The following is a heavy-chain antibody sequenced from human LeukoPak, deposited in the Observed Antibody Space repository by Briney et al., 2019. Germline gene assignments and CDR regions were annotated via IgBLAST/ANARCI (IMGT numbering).Heavy chain of an antibody. CDR2: ISGSGGST. J-gene: IGHJ4*02. Sequence: GESLQISCAASGFTFSSYAMSWVRQAPGKGLEWVSAISGSGGSTYYADSVKGRFTISRDNSKNTLYLQMNSLRAEDTAVYYCAKGLAAAGTDYWGQGTLVTVSS. V-gene: IGHV3-23*01. D-gene: IGHD6-13*01. CDR3: AKGLAAAGTDY. CDR1: GFTFSSYA.